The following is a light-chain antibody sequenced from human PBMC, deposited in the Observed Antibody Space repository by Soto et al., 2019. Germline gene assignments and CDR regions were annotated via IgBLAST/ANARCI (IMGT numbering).Light chain of an antibody. CDR3: SSYTYTSTHVV. J-gene: IGLJ2*01. Sequence: QSALTQPASVSGSPGQSITISCTGSSSDVGGYNHVSWYQQHPGKAPKLMLYDVSNRPSGVSNRFSGSKSGNTASLTISGLQAEDEADYHCSSYTYTSTHVVFGGGTKLTVL. V-gene: IGLV2-14*01. CDR1: SSDVGGYNH. CDR2: DVS.